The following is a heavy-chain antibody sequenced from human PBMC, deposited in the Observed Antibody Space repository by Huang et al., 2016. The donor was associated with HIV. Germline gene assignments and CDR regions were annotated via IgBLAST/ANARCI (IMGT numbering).Heavy chain of an antibody. CDR1: GGSVSSGSYY. CDR3: ASDGEEGIAAAGA. CDR2: TYYSGST. D-gene: IGHD6-13*01. V-gene: IGHV4-61*01. Sequence: QVQLQESGPGLVKPSETLSLTCTFPGGSVSSGSYYWSWIRQPPGKGLEWIRYTYYSGSTTSNPTLKSRVTRSVDTSKNQFSLKRSSVTAADTAVYYCASDGEEGIAAAGAWGQGTLVTVSS. J-gene: IGHJ5*02.